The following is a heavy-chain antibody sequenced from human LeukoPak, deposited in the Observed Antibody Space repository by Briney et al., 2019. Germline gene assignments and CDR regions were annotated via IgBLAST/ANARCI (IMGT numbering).Heavy chain of an antibody. CDR2: INGDGSST. J-gene: IGHJ3*02. D-gene: IGHD2-2*01. V-gene: IGHV3-74*01. CDR1: GFTFSSYW. Sequence: GGALRLSCAASGFTFSSYWMPWVRQAPGKGLVWVSRINGDGSSTTYADAVKGRFTISRDNAKNTLYLQMSSLRAEDTAVYYCTRRGLVPAFDIRGQGTVVTVAS. CDR3: TRRGLVPAFDI.